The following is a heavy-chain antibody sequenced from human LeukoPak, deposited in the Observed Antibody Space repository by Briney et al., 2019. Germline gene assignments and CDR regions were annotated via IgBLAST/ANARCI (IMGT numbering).Heavy chain of an antibody. D-gene: IGHD3-3*01. CDR3: ARAGVDTSGYYYQGFDY. Sequence: GSLRLSCAASGFPFSDYYMGWIRQAPGKGLEWVSYITSSGKSVYYAASVKGRFTISRDNAKNSLYLQVNSLTAEDTAVYYCARAGVDTSGYYYQGFDYWGQGTLVTVSS. J-gene: IGHJ4*02. V-gene: IGHV3-11*04. CDR1: GFPFSDYY. CDR2: ITSSGKSV.